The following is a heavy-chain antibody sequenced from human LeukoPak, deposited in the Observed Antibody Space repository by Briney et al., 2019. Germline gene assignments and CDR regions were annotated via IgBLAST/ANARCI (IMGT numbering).Heavy chain of an antibody. J-gene: IGHJ5*02. CDR2: VSYDGSNK. Sequence: AGSLRLSCAASGVSFSRYGMHWVRQAPGKGLVWVGVVSYDGSNKHYADSVKGRFTISRDNSKNTLYLQMNSLRAEHTAVYYCARDLDIVVVPASWFYPWGQGTLLTVSS. D-gene: IGHD2-2*03. CDR3: ARDLDIVVVPASWFYP. CDR1: GVSFSRYG. V-gene: IGHV3-30*03.